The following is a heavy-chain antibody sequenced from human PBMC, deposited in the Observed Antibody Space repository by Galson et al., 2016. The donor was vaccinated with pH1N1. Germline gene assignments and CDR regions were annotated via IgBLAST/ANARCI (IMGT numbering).Heavy chain of an antibody. J-gene: IGHJ3*02. V-gene: IGHV3-53*01. CDR3: ARERGNYPDDSFDI. Sequence: LRLSCAASGFTVTDNYMNWVRRAPGEGLEWVSVIYRGGTTHYADSVEGRFSISRDNSRNTMYLQMNRLRVEDTAVYYCARERGNYPDDSFDIWGQGTPVSVSS. D-gene: IGHD1-7*01. CDR2: IYRGGTT. CDR1: GFTVTDNY.